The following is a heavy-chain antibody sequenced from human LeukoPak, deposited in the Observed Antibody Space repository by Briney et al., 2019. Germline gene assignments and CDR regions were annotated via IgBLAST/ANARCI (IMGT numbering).Heavy chain of an antibody. CDR2: IYDSGST. J-gene: IGHJ4*02. D-gene: IGHD5-24*01. CDR3: ARGWLQPFDY. Sequence: PSETLSLTCAVSGGSISGYYWSWIRQPPGKGLEWIGYIYDSGSTNYNPSLKSRVTISVDTSKNQFSLKLSSVTAADTAVYYCARGWLQPFDYWGQGTLVTVSS. V-gene: IGHV4-59*12. CDR1: GGSISGYY.